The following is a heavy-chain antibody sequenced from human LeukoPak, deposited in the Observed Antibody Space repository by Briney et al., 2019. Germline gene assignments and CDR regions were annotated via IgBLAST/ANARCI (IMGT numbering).Heavy chain of an antibody. D-gene: IGHD6-6*01. CDR3: GRGRRVAARPWYYYYYMDV. CDR2: IKHSGST. Sequence: SETLSLTCAVYGGSFSGYYWSWIPQPPGNGLEWIGEIKHSGSTNSHPSPQSPVTISVYTSKNPFFLNPSTVTPAHTAVYYGGRGRRVAARPWYYYYYMDVWDKGTTVTVSS. J-gene: IGHJ6*03. CDR1: GGSFSGYY. V-gene: IGHV4-34*01.